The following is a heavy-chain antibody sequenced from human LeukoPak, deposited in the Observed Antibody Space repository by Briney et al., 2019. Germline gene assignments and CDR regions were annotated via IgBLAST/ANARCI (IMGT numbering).Heavy chain of an antibody. CDR3: AREGMGYGDHYFDY. CDR2: IYSGGNT. V-gene: IGHV3-53*01. J-gene: IGHJ4*02. Sequence: GGSLRLSCAASGFTVSSNYMSWVRQAPGKGLEWVSVIYSGGNTYYADSVKGRFTISRDNSKNTVFLQMSGLRAEDTAVYYCAREGMGYGDHYFDYWGQGALVTVSS. CDR1: GFTVSSNY. D-gene: IGHD4-17*01.